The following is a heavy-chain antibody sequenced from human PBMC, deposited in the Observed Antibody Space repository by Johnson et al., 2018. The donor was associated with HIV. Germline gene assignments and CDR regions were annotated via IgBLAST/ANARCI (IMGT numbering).Heavy chain of an antibody. Sequence: MQLVESGGGLVQPGGSLRLSCAASGFTFSSYDMHWVRQATGKGLDWVSAIGTAGDTYYPGSVKGRFTISRENAKNSLYLQMNSLRAGDTAVYYCARDNGEDAFDIWGQGTMVTVSS. D-gene: IGHD4-17*01. J-gene: IGHJ3*02. V-gene: IGHV3-13*01. CDR3: ARDNGEDAFDI. CDR1: GFTFSSYD. CDR2: IGTAGDT.